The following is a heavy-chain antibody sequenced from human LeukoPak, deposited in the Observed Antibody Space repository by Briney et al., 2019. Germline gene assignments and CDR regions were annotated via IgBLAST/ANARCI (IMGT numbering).Heavy chain of an antibody. CDR1: GFTFSSYS. V-gene: IGHV3-21*01. CDR3: ARFRAGILTGYYYDYYYGMDV. D-gene: IGHD3-9*01. J-gene: IGHJ6*02. Sequence: GGSLRLSCAASGFTFSSYSMNWVRQAPGKGLEWVSSISSSSSYIYYADSVKGRFTISRDNAKNSLYLQMNSLRAEDTAVYYCARFRAGILTGYYYDYYYGMDVWGQGTTVTVSS. CDR2: ISSSSSYI.